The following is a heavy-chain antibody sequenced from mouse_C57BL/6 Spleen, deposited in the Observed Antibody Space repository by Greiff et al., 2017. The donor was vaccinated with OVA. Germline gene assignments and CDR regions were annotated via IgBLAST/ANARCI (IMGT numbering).Heavy chain of an antibody. D-gene: IGHD1-1*01. CDR2: IYPSDSET. J-gene: IGHJ2*01. CDR3: ARKIYGSFFDY. Sequence: VQLQQPGAELVRPGSSVKLSCKASGYTFTSYWMDWVKQRPGQGLEWIGNIYPSDSETHYNQKFKDKATLTVDKSSSTAYMQLSSLTSEDSAVYYCARKIYGSFFDYWGQGTTLTVSS. V-gene: IGHV1-61*01. CDR1: GYTFTSYW.